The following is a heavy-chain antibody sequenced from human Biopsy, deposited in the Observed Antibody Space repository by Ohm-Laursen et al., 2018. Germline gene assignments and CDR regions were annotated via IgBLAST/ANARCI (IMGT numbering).Heavy chain of an antibody. CDR3: ATRVTPVTTLYYYAMDV. CDR2: VMPIFGTT. Sequence: SVKVSCKTSGVTFNSYAISWVRQAPGQGLEWMGGVMPIFGTTNYAQKFQGRVTITADKSTSTAHLDLSSLRSEDTAVYYCATRVTPVTTLYYYAMDVWGQGTTVTVSS. V-gene: IGHV1-69*06. CDR1: GVTFNSYA. D-gene: IGHD4-17*01. J-gene: IGHJ6*02.